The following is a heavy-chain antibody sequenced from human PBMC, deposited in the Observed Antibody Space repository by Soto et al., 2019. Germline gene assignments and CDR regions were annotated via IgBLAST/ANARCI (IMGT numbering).Heavy chain of an antibody. V-gene: IGHV3-21*01. CDR2: ISSSSSYI. CDR1: GFTFSSYS. D-gene: IGHD3-22*01. Sequence: GGSLRLSCAASGFTFSSYSMNWVRQAPGKGLEWVSSISSSSSYIYYADSVKGRFTISRDNAKNSLYLQMNSLRAEDTAVYYCARDSGAYDSSGYYCYYYYGMDVWGQGTTVTVSS. J-gene: IGHJ6*02. CDR3: ARDSGAYDSSGYYCYYYYGMDV.